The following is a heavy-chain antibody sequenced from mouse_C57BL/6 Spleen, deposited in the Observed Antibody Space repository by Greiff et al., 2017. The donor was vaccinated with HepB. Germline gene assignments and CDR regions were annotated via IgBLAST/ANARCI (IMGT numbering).Heavy chain of an antibody. Sequence: QVTLKECGPGILQPSQTLSLTCSFSGFSLSTFGMGVGWIRQPSGKGLEWLAPIWWDDDKYYNPALKSRLTISKDTSKNQVFLKIANVYTADTATYYCARIAQYGSTYWYFDVWGTGTTVTVSS. CDR3: ARIAQYGSTYWYFDV. CDR2: IWWDDDK. CDR1: GFSLSTFGMG. V-gene: IGHV8-8*01. D-gene: IGHD1-1*01. J-gene: IGHJ1*03.